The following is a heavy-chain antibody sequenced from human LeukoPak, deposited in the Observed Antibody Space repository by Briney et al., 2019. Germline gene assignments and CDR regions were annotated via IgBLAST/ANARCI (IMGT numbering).Heavy chain of an antibody. V-gene: IGHV4-59*08. D-gene: IGHD2/OR15-2a*01. CDR3: ATLRGASTAVFAS. Sequence: SETLSLTCMVSGGSLSYDYWSWMRPSPGKRVGWMGYIHYSGATNSTPSLKSRDTISVDTSKNQLSLKLSSVTAADTALYYCATLRGASTAVFASWGKGALVPVSS. CDR2: IHYSGAT. CDR1: GGSLSYDY. J-gene: IGHJ4*02.